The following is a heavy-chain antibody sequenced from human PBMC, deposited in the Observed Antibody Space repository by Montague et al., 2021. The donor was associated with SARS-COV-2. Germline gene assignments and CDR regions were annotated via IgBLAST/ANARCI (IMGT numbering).Heavy chain of an antibody. D-gene: IGHD4-11*01. CDR3: AGGLPVTTLYYYYGMDV. V-gene: IGHV4-31*03. Sequence: TLSLTCSVSGGSISSGGYYWSWIRQHPGKGLEWIGYIYYSGSTYYNPSLKSRVTISVDTSKNQFSLKLSSVTAADTAVYYCAGGLPVTTLYYYYGMDVWGQGTTVTVSS. CDR2: IYYSGST. CDR1: GGSISSGGYY. J-gene: IGHJ6*02.